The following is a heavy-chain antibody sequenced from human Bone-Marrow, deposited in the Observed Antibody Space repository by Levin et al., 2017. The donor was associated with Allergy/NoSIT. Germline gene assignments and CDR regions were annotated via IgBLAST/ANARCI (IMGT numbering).Heavy chain of an antibody. D-gene: IGHD1-26*01. Sequence: GGSLRLSCAASGFTFSDYYMSWIRQAPGKGLEWVSYISSSGSTIYYADSVKGRFTISRDNAKNSLYLQMNSLRAEDTAVYYCAREDRTGVGATTAEFDYWGQGTLVTVAS. CDR2: ISSSGSTI. J-gene: IGHJ4*02. CDR1: GFTFSDYY. V-gene: IGHV3-11*01. CDR3: AREDRTGVGATTAEFDY.